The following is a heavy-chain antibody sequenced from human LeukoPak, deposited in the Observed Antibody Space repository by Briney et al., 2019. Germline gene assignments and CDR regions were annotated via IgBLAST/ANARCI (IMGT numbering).Heavy chain of an antibody. V-gene: IGHV3-23*01. Sequence: GGSLRLFCAASEFTFSSYAMRWVRQAPGKGLEWVSGISGSGGSTYYADSVKGRFTISRDPSKITLYLQMNSLRTEDTALYYCARDLHYWAAMDVWGQGTTVTVSS. D-gene: IGHD2-8*02. CDR3: ARDLHYWAAMDV. J-gene: IGHJ6*02. CDR1: EFTFSSYA. CDR2: ISGSGGST.